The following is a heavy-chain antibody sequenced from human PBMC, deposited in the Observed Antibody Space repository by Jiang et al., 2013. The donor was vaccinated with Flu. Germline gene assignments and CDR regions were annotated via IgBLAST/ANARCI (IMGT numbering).Heavy chain of an antibody. CDR1: GDSISSSSYY. J-gene: IGHJ5*02. CDR2: ITYSGST. Sequence: ETLSLTCTVSGDSISSSSYYWAWIRQPPGKGLEWMGNITYSGSTYYSPSLKSRVTISVDTSKNQFSLKLSSVTAADTAVYYCARGPANWFDPWGQGTLVTVSS. CDR3: ARGPANWFDP. V-gene: IGHV4-39*07.